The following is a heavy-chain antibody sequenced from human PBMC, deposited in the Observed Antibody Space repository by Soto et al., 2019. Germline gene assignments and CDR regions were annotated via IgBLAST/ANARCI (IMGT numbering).Heavy chain of an antibody. Sequence: QIQLVQSGGDVKTPGASVKVSCTTSRYTFTSHGIAWVRQAPGQGLEWMGWICTFNGKTDYAKKFQGRVTMTADTITSTVHMELRSLRSDDTAVYYCARLLAEGATFREDAFDVWGPGTKVTVSS. D-gene: IGHD1-26*01. CDR3: ARLLAEGATFREDAFDV. CDR2: ICTFNGKT. J-gene: IGHJ3*01. V-gene: IGHV1-18*01. CDR1: RYTFTSHG.